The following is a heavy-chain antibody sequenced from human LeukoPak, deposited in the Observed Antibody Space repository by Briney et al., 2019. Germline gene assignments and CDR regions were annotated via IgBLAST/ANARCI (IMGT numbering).Heavy chain of an antibody. V-gene: IGHV4-30-2*01. CDR3: AKGQRITNWFDP. Sequence: PSETLSLTCAVSGGSISSGGYSWSWIRQPPGKGLEWIGEINHSGSTNYNPSLKSRVTISVDTSKNQFSLKLSSVTAADTAVYYCAKGQRITNWFDPWGQGTLVTVSS. D-gene: IGHD5-24*01. CDR1: GGSISSGGYS. CDR2: INHSGST. J-gene: IGHJ5*02.